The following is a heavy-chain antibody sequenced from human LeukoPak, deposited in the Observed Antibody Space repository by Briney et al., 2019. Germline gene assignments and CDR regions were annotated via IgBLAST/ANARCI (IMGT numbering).Heavy chain of an antibody. CDR2: IKQDGSDK. Sequence: GGSLRLSCAASAFPFSSYWMSWVRQAPGKGLEWVANIKQDGSDKYYVDSVKGRFTISRDNAKNSLYLQVNSLRADDTAVYYCARLTGTTGFDYWGQGTLVTVAS. V-gene: IGHV3-7*01. CDR1: AFPFSSYW. CDR3: ARLTGTTGFDY. J-gene: IGHJ4*02. D-gene: IGHD1-1*01.